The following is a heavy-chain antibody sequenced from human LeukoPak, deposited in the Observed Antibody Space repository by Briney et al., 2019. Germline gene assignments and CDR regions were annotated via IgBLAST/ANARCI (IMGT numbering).Heavy chain of an antibody. CDR3: ARDPGKDGYNYSFDY. CDR1: GGSISSGGYY. J-gene: IGHJ4*02. V-gene: IGHV4-31*03. Sequence: SETLSLTCTVSGGSISSGGYYWSWIRQHPVKGLEWVGYIDYSGCTYYNPSLKSRLTISMDTSKNQFSLRLSSVTAADTAVYYCARDPGKDGYNYSFDYWGQGTLVTVSS. CDR2: IDYSGCT. D-gene: IGHD5-24*01.